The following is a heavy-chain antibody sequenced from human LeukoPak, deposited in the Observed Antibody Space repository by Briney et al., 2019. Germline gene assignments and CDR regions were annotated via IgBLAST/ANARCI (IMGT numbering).Heavy chain of an antibody. V-gene: IGHV4-4*07. CDR3: ARDPRYSGSLDAFDI. CDR2: IYTSGST. CDR1: GGSISSYY. J-gene: IGHJ3*02. Sequence: KPSETLSLTCTVSGGSISSYYWSWIRQPAGKGLEWIGRIYTSGSTNYNPSLKSRVTMSVDTSKNQFSLKLSSVTAADTAVYYCARDPRYSGSLDAFDIWGQGTMVTVSS. D-gene: IGHD1-26*01.